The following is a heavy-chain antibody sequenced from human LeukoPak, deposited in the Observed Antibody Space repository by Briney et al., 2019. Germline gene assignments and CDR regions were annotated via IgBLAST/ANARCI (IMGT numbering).Heavy chain of an antibody. CDR3: AKGFFGSSNYYFEY. J-gene: IGHJ4*02. Sequence: PGGSLTLSCAASGFTFSSYAMSWVRQAPGKGLEWVSTITGSGGSTFYADSVKGRFTISRDNSKSTLDLQMNSLRVEDTAVYYCAKGFFGSSNYYFEYWGQGTLVTVSS. D-gene: IGHD6-13*01. CDR2: ITGSGGST. V-gene: IGHV3-23*01. CDR1: GFTFSSYA.